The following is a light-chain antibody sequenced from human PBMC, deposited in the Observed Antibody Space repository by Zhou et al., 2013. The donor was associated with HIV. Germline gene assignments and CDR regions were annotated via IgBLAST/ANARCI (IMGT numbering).Light chain of an antibody. J-gene: IGKJ2*01. CDR1: QSLSST. Sequence: EIVMTQSPATLSVSPGERATLSCRASQSLSSTLAWYQQKPGQAPRLLISDASIRATGIPARFSGSGSGTDFTLTISSLQSEDSAVYYCQQRSNWPYTFGLGDQAGDQT. V-gene: IGKV3-15*01. CDR2: DAS. CDR3: QQRSNWPYT.